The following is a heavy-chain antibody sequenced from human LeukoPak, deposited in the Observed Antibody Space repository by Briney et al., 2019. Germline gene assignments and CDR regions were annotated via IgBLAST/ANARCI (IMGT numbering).Heavy chain of an antibody. CDR3: ASATSSEDAFDI. J-gene: IGHJ3*02. Sequence: QTGGSLRLSCAASGFTFSSYGMHWVRQAPGKGLEWVAVISYDGSNKYYADSVKGRFTISRDNSKNTLYLQMNSLRAEDTAVYYCASATSSEDAFDIWGQGTMVTVSS. V-gene: IGHV3-30*03. D-gene: IGHD3-3*01. CDR1: GFTFSSYG. CDR2: ISYDGSNK.